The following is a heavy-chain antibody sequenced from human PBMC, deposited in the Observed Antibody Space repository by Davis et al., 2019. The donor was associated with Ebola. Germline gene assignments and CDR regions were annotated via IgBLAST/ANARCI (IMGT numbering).Heavy chain of an antibody. D-gene: IGHD3-16*02. CDR2: IKSKTDGGTT. CDR1: GFTFSNAW. J-gene: IGHJ4*02. CDR3: ASSRAYYDYVWGRYRHPNFDY. V-gene: IGHV3-15*01. Sequence: GESLKISCAASGFTFSNAWMSWVRQAPGKGLEWVGRIKSKTDGGTTDYAAPVKGRFTISRDDSKNTLYLQMNSLRAEDTAVYYCASSRAYYDYVWGRYRHPNFDYWGQGTLVTVSS.